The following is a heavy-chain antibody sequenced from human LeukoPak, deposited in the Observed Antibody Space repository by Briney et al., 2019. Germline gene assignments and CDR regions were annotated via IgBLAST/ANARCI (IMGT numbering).Heavy chain of an antibody. V-gene: IGHV4-39*02. CDR2: IYYSGTT. CDR3: ARDLIGGSSGYYDY. J-gene: IGHJ4*02. CDR1: RGSINSGSYF. D-gene: IGHD3-22*01. Sequence: PSETLSLTCTVSRGSINSGSYFWGWIRQPPGKGLEWIGSIYYSGTTSYNPSLKSRVTISVDTSKNQFSLKLSSVTAADTAVYYCARDLIGGSSGYYDYWGQGTLVTVSS.